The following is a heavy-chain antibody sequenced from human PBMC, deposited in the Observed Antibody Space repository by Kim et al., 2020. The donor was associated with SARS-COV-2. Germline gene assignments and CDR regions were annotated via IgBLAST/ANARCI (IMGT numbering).Heavy chain of an antibody. Sequence: SSSIYCADSVKARFTISRDNAKNSLYLQMNSLMAEDTAVYYCATEVFDYWGQGTLVTVSS. J-gene: IGHJ4*02. CDR2: SSSI. V-gene: IGHV3-21*01. CDR3: ATEVFDY.